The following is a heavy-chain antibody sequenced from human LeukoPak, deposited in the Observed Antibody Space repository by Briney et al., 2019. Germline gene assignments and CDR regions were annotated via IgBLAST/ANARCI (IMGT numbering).Heavy chain of an antibody. D-gene: IGHD4-11*01. CDR1: GGSISSYY. CDR3: ARTTVTTRDYYYYMDV. V-gene: IGHV4-59*01. J-gene: IGHJ6*03. Sequence: SETLSLTCTVSGGSISSYYRSWIRQPPGKGLEWIGYIYYSGSTNYNPSLKSRVTISVDTSKNQFSLKLSSVTAADTAVYYCARTTVTTRDYYYYMDVWGKGTTVTVSS. CDR2: IYYSGST.